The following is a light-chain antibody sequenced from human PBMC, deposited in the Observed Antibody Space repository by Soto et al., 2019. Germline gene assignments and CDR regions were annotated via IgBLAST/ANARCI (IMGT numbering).Light chain of an antibody. Sequence: SYDLTQPPSVSVAPGQTASITCGGDNVGIKAVHWYKQKAGQAPELVVYSDRDRPSGIPGRFSGSNSGSTATLTISRVEAGDEADYYCQVRESPSDHSVVFGGGTKVTVL. CDR3: QVRESPSDHSVV. J-gene: IGLJ3*02. CDR2: SDR. V-gene: IGLV3-21*02. CDR1: NVGIKA.